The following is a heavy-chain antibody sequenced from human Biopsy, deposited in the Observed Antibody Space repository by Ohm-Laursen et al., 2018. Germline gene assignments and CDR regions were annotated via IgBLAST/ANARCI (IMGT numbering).Heavy chain of an antibody. CDR3: ARGMRSSGWPYFDS. Sequence: TLSLTCTVSGDSVSSGSFYWTWIRQPPGQGLEYIGYIYDRGSTANYNPSLESRVTMSVGMPKNQFSLKLSSVTAADTAIYYCARGMRSSGWPYFDSWGQGILVTVSS. D-gene: IGHD6-19*01. J-gene: IGHJ4*02. V-gene: IGHV4-61*01. CDR2: IYDRGSTA. CDR1: GDSVSSGSFY.